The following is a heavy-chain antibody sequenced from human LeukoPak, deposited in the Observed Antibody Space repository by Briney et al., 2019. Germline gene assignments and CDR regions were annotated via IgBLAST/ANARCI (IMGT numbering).Heavy chain of an antibody. CDR3: ARTLAAAKGDYYYGMDV. CDR1: GGSISSYY. J-gene: IGHJ6*02. V-gene: IGHV4-4*07. CDR2: IYTSGST. Sequence: SETLSLTCTVSGGSISSYYWSWIRQPAGKGLEWIWRIYTSGSTNYNPSLKSRVTMSVDTSKNQFSLKLSSVTAADTAVYYCARTLAAAKGDYYYGMDVWGQGTTVTVSS. D-gene: IGHD6-13*01.